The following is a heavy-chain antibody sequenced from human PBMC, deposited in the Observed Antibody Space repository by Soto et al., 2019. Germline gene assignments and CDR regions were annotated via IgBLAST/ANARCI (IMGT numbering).Heavy chain of an antibody. CDR1: GDSISSGNKY. Sequence: SETLSLTCTVSGDSISSGNKYWSWIRQPPGKGLEWIGYIFSSGTTYYNPSLKSRLTMSLDASQSQFSLKLNSLTDADTAVYFCARVPSPFDYYYAMDVWGQGTTVTVSS. J-gene: IGHJ6*02. CDR2: IFSSGTT. V-gene: IGHV4-30-4*01. CDR3: ARVPSPFDYYYAMDV. D-gene: IGHD3-16*01.